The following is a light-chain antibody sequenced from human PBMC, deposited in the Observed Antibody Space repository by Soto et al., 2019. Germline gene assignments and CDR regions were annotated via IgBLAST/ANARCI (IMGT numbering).Light chain of an antibody. CDR1: QSISNH. CDR2: AAS. J-gene: IGKJ3*01. V-gene: IGKV1-39*01. CDR3: QQDYNLFT. Sequence: DIQMTQSPSSLSASVEDRVIITCRASQSISNHLNWYQQKPGKAPKLLIFAASSLQSGVPSRFSGSRSGPDFTLTISSLQPEDFAVYYCQQDYNLFTFGPGTKVDIK.